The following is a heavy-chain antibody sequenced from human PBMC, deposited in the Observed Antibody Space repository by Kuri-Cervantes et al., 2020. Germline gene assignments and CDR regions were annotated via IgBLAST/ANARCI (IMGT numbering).Heavy chain of an antibody. V-gene: IGHV4-59*01. CDR1: GGAFSDYY. Sequence: GSLRLSCAVYGGAFSDYYWNWIRQPPGKGLEWIGYIYYSGSTNYNPSLKSRVTISVDTSKNQFSLNLSSVTAADTAVYYCARGRIAPYFDYWGQGTLVTVSS. D-gene: IGHD6-13*01. J-gene: IGHJ4*02. CDR2: IYYSGST. CDR3: ARGRIAPYFDY.